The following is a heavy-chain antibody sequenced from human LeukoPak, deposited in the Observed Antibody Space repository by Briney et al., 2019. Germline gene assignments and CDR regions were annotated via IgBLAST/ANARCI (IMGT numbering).Heavy chain of an antibody. V-gene: IGHV3-23*01. D-gene: IGHD3-10*01. CDR2: ISGSGGST. J-gene: IGHJ4*02. Sequence: RTGGSLRLSCAASGLTFSSYAMSWVRPAPGKGLEWVSAISGSGGSTYYADSVKGRFTISRDNSMNTLYLQMNSLRAEDTAVYYCAKDTYYYGSGTDYLSQGTLVTVSS. CDR1: GLTFSSYA. CDR3: AKDTYYYGSGTDY.